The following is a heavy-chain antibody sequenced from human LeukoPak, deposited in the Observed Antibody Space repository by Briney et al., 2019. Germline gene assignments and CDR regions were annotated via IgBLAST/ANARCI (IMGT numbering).Heavy chain of an antibody. V-gene: IGHV5-51*01. CDR3: ARHGGDCSSTICSYPFDY. CDR2: IYPGDSDT. CDR1: GYSFINYW. J-gene: IGHJ4*02. Sequence: GEALKISFKGSGYSFINYWIGWVRQMPGKGLGWMGIIYPGDSDTRYSPSFQGQVTISADKSIKTAYLQWSSLKASDTAMYYCARHGGDCSSTICSYPFDYWGQGTLVTVSS. D-gene: IGHD2-2*01.